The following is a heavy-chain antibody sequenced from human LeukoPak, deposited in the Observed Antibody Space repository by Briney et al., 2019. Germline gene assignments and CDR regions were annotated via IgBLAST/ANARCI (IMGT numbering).Heavy chain of an antibody. J-gene: IGHJ6*02. V-gene: IGHV3-9*01. CDR2: ISWNSGSI. Sequence: GRSLRLSCAASGFTFDDYAMHWVRQAPGKGLEWVSGISWNSGSIGYADSVKGRFTISRDNAKNSLYLQMNSLRAEDTALYYCAKDIGDGMDVWGQGTTVTVSS. CDR3: AKDIGDGMDV. CDR1: GFTFDDYA.